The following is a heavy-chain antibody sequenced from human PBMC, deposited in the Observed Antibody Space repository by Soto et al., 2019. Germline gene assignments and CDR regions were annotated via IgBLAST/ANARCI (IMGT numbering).Heavy chain of an antibody. J-gene: IGHJ2*01. CDR3: VRGIPFQYSNNWLHWYFDL. D-gene: IGHD1-1*01. CDR1: GFVYNTYA. V-gene: IGHV3-33*01. Sequence: VQLVESGGGVVQPGMSLRLSCAASGFVYNTYAMHWVRLSPGKGLEWVALIWNDGSKKYYVDSVKGRFTISRDNSQNTLRLQMDSLRGEVTAVYFCVRGIPFQYSNNWLHWYFDLWGRGTQVTVSS. CDR2: IWNDGSKK.